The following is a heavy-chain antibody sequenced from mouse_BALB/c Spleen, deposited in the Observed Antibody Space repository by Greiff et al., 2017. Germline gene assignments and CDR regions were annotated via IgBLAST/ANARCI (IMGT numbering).Heavy chain of an antibody. CDR2: ISSGSSTI. CDR1: GFTFSSFG. Sequence: EVQVVESGGGLVQPGGSRKLSCAASGFTFSSFGMHWVRQAPEKGLEWVAYISSGSSTIYYADTVKGRFTISRDNPKNTLFLQMTSLRSEDTAMYYCARYRYGDYWGQGTTLTVSS. CDR3: ARYRYGDY. D-gene: IGHD2-14*01. J-gene: IGHJ2*01. V-gene: IGHV5-17*02.